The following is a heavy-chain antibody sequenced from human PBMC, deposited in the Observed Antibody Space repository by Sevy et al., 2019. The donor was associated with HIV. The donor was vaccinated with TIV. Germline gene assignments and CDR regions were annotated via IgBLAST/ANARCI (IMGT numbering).Heavy chain of an antibody. Sequence: GGSLRLSCAGSEFTFSDYDMHWVRQAPGKGLEWVAVMSHDGNYKNYADSVKVRFTISRDNFKNTLYLQMNSLRVEDTAIYFCARLFSCGGDCYYLDHWGQGALVTVSS. CDR1: EFTFSDYD. D-gene: IGHD2-21*02. V-gene: IGHV3-30*04. J-gene: IGHJ4*02. CDR3: ARLFSCGGDCYYLDH. CDR2: MSHDGNYK.